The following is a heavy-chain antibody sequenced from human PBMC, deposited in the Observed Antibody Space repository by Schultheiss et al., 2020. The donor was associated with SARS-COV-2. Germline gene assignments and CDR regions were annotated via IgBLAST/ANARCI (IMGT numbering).Heavy chain of an antibody. J-gene: IGHJ6*02. V-gene: IGHV4-59*08. D-gene: IGHD3-9*01. Sequence: SETLSLTCSVSGGSIRSYYWSWIRQPPGKGLEWIGNIFYSGSTNYSPSLKSRVTISVDTSKNQFSLKLSSVTAADTAVYYCARLRLTLRYLLHSTYYYRLDVWGQGTTVTVSS. CDR3: ARLRLTLRYLLHSTYYYRLDV. CDR1: GGSIRSYY. CDR2: IFYSGST.